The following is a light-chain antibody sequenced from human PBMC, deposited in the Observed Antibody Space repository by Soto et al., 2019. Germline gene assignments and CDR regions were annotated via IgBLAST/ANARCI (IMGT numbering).Light chain of an antibody. CDR2: SAS. J-gene: IGKJ4*01. Sequence: DIQLPQSPSSLSASVGDRVTITCRVSQGISNYLNWYRQKPGKVPKLLIYSASNLQSGVPSRFSGSGSGTDFTLTISSLQPEDGATYYGQRTYNAPPTFGGGTKVEIK. V-gene: IGKV1-27*01. CDR3: QRTYNAPPT. CDR1: QGISNY.